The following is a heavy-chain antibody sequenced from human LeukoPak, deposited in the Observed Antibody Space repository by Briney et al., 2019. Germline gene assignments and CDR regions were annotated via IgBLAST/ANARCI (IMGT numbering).Heavy chain of an antibody. V-gene: IGHV4-39*01. CDR2: IFYSGTT. J-gene: IGHJ2*01. CDR3: ARLVEAVAGLWYFDL. D-gene: IGHD6-19*01. CDR1: GGSITSSTYY. Sequence: SEALSLTCTVSGGSITSSTYYWGWIRQPPGKGLEWIGSIFYSGTTYYNPSRKSRLTISVDTTKNQFSLKLSSVTAADTAVYYCARLVEAVAGLWYFDLWGRGTLVTVSS.